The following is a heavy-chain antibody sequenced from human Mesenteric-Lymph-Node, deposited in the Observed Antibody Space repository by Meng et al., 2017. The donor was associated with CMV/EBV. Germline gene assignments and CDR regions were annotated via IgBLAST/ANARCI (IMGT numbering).Heavy chain of an antibody. J-gene: IGHJ5*02. Sequence: GGSLRLSCAASGFAFSEYWMSWVRQAPGKGLEWVSSISSSSSYIYYADSVKGRFTISRDNAKNSLYLQMNSLRAEDTAVYYCARGPYCSSTSCYLRGWFDPWGQGTLVTAPQ. CDR1: GFAFSEYW. D-gene: IGHD2-2*01. CDR2: ISSSSSYI. V-gene: IGHV3-21*01. CDR3: ARGPYCSSTSCYLRGWFDP.